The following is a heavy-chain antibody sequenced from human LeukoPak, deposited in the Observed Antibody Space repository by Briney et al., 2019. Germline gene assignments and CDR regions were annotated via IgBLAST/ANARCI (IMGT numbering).Heavy chain of an antibody. D-gene: IGHD3-22*01. Sequence: TSETLSLTCTVSGGSISSYYWSWIRQPPGKGLEWIGYIYYSGSTNYNPSLKSRVTISVDTSKNQFSLKLSSVTAADTAVYYCARDYYDSSGYYNFFDYWGQGTLVTVSS. CDR1: GGSISSYY. CDR2: IYYSGST. J-gene: IGHJ4*02. V-gene: IGHV4-59*01. CDR3: ARDYYDSSGYYNFFDY.